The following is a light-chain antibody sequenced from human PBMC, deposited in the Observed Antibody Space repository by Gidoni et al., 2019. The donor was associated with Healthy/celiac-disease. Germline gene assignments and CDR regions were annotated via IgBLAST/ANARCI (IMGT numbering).Light chain of an antibody. CDR1: QSVSSY. V-gene: IGKV3-11*01. CDR3: QQRSNWPPLT. CDR2: DAS. J-gene: IGKJ4*01. Sequence: EIVLPQSPATLSLSPGERATLSCRASQSVSSYLAWYQQKPGQAPRLLIYDASNRATGIPARVSGSGSGTDFTLTISSLEPEDFAVYYCQQRSNWPPLTFXGXTKVEIK.